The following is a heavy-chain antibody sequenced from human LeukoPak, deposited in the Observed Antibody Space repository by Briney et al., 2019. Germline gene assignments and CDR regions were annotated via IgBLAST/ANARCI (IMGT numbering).Heavy chain of an antibody. J-gene: IGHJ6*03. D-gene: IGHD2-15*01. V-gene: IGHV4-59*01. Sequence: SETLSLTCTVSGGSISSYYWSLIRQPPGKGLEWIGYIYYSGSTNYNPSLKSRVTISVDTSKNQFSLKLSSVIAADTAVYYCARGTYCSGGSCYGIYYMDVWGKGTTVTVSS. CDR3: ARGTYCSGGSCYGIYYMDV. CDR2: IYYSGST. CDR1: GGSISSYY.